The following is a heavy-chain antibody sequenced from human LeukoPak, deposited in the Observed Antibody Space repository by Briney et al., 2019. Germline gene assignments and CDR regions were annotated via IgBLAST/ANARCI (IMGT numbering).Heavy chain of an antibody. CDR1: GGSISSYY. CDR2: IYDSGST. CDR3: ARGGSGYDSFYYYGMDV. Sequence: SETLSGTCTVSGGSISSYYWSWIRQPPGKGLEWIGYIYDSGSTNYNPSLKSRVTISVDTSKNQFSLKLSSVTAADTAVYYCARGGSGYDSFYYYGMDVWGQGTTVTVSS. J-gene: IGHJ6*02. V-gene: IGHV4-59*01. D-gene: IGHD5-12*01.